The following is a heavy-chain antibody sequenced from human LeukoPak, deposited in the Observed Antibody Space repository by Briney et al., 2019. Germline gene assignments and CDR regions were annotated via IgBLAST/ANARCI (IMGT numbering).Heavy chain of an antibody. J-gene: IGHJ5*02. D-gene: IGHD6-19*01. CDR2: ISSSGSTI. Sequence: PGGSLRLSCAASGFTFSDYHMNWIRQAPGKGLEWLSHISSSGSTIYYTDSVKGRFTISRDNSKNSLYLQMNSLRDEDTAVYYCARRTGMTLPGWLRVVDLWGQGTLVTVSS. V-gene: IGHV3-11*01. CDR1: GFTFSDYH. CDR3: ARRTGMTLPGWLRVVDL.